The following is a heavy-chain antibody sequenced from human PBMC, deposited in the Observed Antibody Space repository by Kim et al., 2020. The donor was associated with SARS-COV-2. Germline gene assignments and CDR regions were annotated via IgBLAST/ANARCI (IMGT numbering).Heavy chain of an antibody. V-gene: IGHV4-4*02. D-gene: IGHD6-19*01. CDR1: GGSISSSNW. CDR3: ARDTLSGSGWYFYYWFDP. Sequence: SETLSLTCAVSGGSISSSNWWSWVRQPPGKGLEWIGEIYHSGSTNYNPSLKSRVTISVDKSKNQFSLKLSSVTAADTAVYYCARDTLSGSGWYFYYWFDPWGQGTLVTVSS. J-gene: IGHJ5*02. CDR2: IYHSGST.